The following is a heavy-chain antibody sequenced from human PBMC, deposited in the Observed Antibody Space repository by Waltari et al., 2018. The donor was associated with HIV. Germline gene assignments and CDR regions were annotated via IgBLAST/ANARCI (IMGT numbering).Heavy chain of an antibody. D-gene: IGHD1-26*01. CDR1: GGPFNMHG. J-gene: IGHJ4*02. CDR2: LISFLEIA. CDR3: ARADVVGVGEADLSL. Sequence: QVQLIQSGAEVKKPGSSVKVSCKDSGGPFNMHGTNWVRQAPGQGLEWMGRLISFLEIANYARQFQGRVTITADKSTNTAYMELSSLKSEDTAVYYCARADVVGVGEADLSLWGQGTLVTVSS. V-gene: IGHV1-69*04.